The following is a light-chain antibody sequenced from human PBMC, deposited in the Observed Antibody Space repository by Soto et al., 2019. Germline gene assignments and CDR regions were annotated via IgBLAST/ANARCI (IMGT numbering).Light chain of an antibody. CDR1: QSVRSSY. J-gene: IGKJ2*01. Sequence: ETVLTQSPGTLSLSPGERATLSCRASQSVRSSYLAWYQQKPGQAPRLLIYGASSRATGIADRFSGSGSGTDFTLTISRLEPEDFAVYYCQQYGSSSYTFGQGTKLEIK. V-gene: IGKV3-20*01. CDR3: QQYGSSSYT. CDR2: GAS.